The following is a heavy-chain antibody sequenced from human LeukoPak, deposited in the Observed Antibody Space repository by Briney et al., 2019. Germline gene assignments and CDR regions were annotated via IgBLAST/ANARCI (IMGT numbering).Heavy chain of an antibody. Sequence: GGSLRLSCAASGFTFSSYAMSWVRQAPGKGLEWVSAISGSGGSTYYADSVKGRFTISRDNSKNTLYLQMNSLRAEDTAVYYCARDQHLGDYIWGSYRWGYFDLWGRGTLVTVSS. V-gene: IGHV3-23*01. D-gene: IGHD3-16*02. CDR2: ISGSGGST. CDR3: ARDQHLGDYIWGSYRWGYFDL. CDR1: GFTFSSYA. J-gene: IGHJ2*01.